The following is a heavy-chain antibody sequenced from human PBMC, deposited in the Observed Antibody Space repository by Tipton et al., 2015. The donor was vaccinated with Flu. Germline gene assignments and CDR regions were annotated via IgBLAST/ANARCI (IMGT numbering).Heavy chain of an antibody. D-gene: IGHD1-26*01. CDR3: ARDVIPHVTGATRGNWFDP. CDR1: GGSISSSSYY. Sequence: TLSLTCTVSGGSISSSSYYLGWIRQPPGKGLEWIGSIYYSGSTYYNPSLKRRVTISVDTSKNQFSLKLSSVTAADTAVYYCARDVIPHVTGATRGNWFDPWGQGTLVTVSS. J-gene: IGHJ5*02. CDR2: IYYSGST. V-gene: IGHV4-39*07.